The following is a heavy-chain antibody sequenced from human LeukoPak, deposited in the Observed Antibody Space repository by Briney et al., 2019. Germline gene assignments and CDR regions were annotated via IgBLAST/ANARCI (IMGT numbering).Heavy chain of an antibody. V-gene: IGHV4-34*01. D-gene: IGHD5-18*01. CDR1: GGSFSGYY. J-gene: IGHJ4*02. Sequence: PSETLSLTCAVYGGSFSGYYWSWIRQPPGKGLEWIGEINHSGSTNYNPSLKSRVTMSVDTSKNQFSLKLSSVTAADTAVYYCASSTGYSYGYFDYWGQGTLVTVSS. CDR2: INHSGST. CDR3: ASSTGYSYGYFDY.